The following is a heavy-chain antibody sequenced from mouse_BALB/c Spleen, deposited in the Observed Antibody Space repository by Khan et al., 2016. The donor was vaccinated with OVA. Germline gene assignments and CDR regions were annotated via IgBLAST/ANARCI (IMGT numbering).Heavy chain of an antibody. CDR3: ALENYVGRSWYALDY. J-gene: IGHJ4*01. V-gene: IGHV1S41*01. CDR1: GYTFTSYW. D-gene: IGHD1-1*01. CDR2: IGPGSSTT. Sequence: DLVKPGTSVKLYCKASGYTFTSYWINWIKQRPGQGLEWLGRIGPGSSTTYYNEMFKGKAALTVDTSSSTAYIQLSSLSSEDSAVYFFALENYVGRSWYALDYWGQGTSVTVSS.